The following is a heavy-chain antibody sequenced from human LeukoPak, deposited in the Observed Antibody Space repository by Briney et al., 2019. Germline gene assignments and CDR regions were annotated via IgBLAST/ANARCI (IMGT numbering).Heavy chain of an antibody. J-gene: IGHJ4*02. CDR3: ARDLLYDYVWGSYRYAYYFDY. CDR1: GGSISSGSYY. Sequence: PSETLSLTCNVSGGSISSGSYYWSWIRQPAGKGLEWIGRIYSSGSTNYNPSLKSRLTISVDTSKNQFSLKLSSVTAADTAVYYCARDLLYDYVWGSYRYAYYFDYWGQGTLVTVSS. CDR2: IYSSGST. D-gene: IGHD3-16*02. V-gene: IGHV4-61*02.